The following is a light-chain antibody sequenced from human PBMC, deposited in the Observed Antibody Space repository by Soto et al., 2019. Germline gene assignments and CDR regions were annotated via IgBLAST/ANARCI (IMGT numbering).Light chain of an antibody. CDR2: AAS. CDR1: QGIRND. Sequence: AIQMTQSPSSLSASVGDRVTITCRASQGIRNDLDWFQQKPGKAPKLLIYAASNLQSGVPARFSGSGSGTDFTLTISSLQPEDFATYYCQQYNNWPRTFGQGTKVEIK. CDR3: QQYNNWPRT. V-gene: IGKV1-6*01. J-gene: IGKJ1*01.